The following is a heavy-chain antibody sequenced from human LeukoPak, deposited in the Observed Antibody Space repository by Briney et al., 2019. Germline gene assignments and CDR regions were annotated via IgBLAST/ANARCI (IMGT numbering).Heavy chain of an antibody. J-gene: IGHJ1*01. Sequence: GGSLRLSCAASGFTFSSFAMTWARQAPGKGLEWVSSIGSNTYYADSVRGRFTISRDSSKDTLYLQMNSLRAEDTAVYYCAILVGASSHWGQGTLVTVSS. D-gene: IGHD1-26*01. CDR3: AILVGASSH. CDR1: GFTFSSFA. CDR2: IGSNT. V-gene: IGHV3-23*01.